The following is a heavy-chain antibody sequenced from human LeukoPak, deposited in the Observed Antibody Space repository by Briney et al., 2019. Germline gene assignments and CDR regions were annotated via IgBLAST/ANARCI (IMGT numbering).Heavy chain of an antibody. V-gene: IGHV1-69*06. CDR3: ARDLPYSSGSLGY. D-gene: IGHD6-19*01. CDR2: IIPIFGTA. CDR1: GGTFSSYA. Sequence: SVKVSCTASGGTFSSYAISWVRQAPGQGLEWMGGIIPIFGTANYAQKFQGRVTITADKSTSTAYMELSSLRSEDTAVYYCARDLPYSSGSLGYWGQGTLVTVSS. J-gene: IGHJ4*02.